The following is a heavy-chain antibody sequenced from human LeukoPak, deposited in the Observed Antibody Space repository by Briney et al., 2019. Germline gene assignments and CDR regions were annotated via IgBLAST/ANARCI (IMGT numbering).Heavy chain of an antibody. D-gene: IGHD6-6*01. V-gene: IGHV3-23*01. Sequence: GGSLRLSCAASGFTLSSYALSWVRQAPGKGLEWVSAISGSGGSTYYADSVKGRFTISRDNSKNTLYLQMNSLRAEDTAVYYCAKEKIAARHSFDYWGQGTLVTVSS. CDR3: AKEKIAARHSFDY. CDR2: ISGSGGST. J-gene: IGHJ4*02. CDR1: GFTLSSYA.